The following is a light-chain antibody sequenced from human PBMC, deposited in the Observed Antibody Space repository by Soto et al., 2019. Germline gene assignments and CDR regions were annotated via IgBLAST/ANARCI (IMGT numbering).Light chain of an antibody. Sequence: DIVMTQSPDSLAVSLGERATINCKSSQSILYSTNNKNYLAWYQQKPGQPPKLLIYWASTRESGVPDRFSGSGSGTDFTLTIYSLQAADVAVYYCQQYYSLPLTFGGGTKVEIK. CDR2: WAS. J-gene: IGKJ4*01. CDR1: QSILYSTNNKNY. CDR3: QQYYSLPLT. V-gene: IGKV4-1*01.